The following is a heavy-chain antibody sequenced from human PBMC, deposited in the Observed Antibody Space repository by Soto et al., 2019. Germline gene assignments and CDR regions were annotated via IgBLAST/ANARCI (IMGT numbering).Heavy chain of an antibody. D-gene: IGHD3-3*01. CDR3: ARHKRLYDFWSGYHTMKIYYYYGMDV. CDR1: GYSFTSYW. CDR2: IYPGDSDT. J-gene: IGHJ6*02. Sequence: GESLKISCKGSGYSFTSYWIGWVRQMPGKGLEWMGIIYPGDSDTRYSPSFQGQVTISADKSISTAYLQWSSLKASDTAMYYCARHKRLYDFWSGYHTMKIYYYYGMDVWGQGTSVTVFS. V-gene: IGHV5-51*01.